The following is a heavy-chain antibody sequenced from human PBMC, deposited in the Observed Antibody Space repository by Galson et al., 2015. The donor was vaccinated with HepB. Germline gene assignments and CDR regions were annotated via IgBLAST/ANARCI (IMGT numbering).Heavy chain of an antibody. Sequence: SLRLSCAASGFTVSTDHMSWVRQAPGKGLEWVSVTYTDGSTYYADSVKGRFSISRDNSKNMVDLQMSGVRVEDTALYFCARIWELSFDHWGQGTLVTVS. J-gene: IGHJ4*02. V-gene: IGHV3-53*01. CDR3: ARIWELSFDH. CDR1: GFTVSTDH. CDR2: TYTDGST. D-gene: IGHD3-10*01.